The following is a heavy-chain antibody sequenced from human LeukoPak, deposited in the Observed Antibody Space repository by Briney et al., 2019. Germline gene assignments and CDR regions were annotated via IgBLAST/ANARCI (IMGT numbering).Heavy chain of an antibody. CDR3: AGDFPAQPLKAAAGEGSDY. Sequence: ASVKVSCKASGGTFSSYAISWVRQAPGQGLEWMGGIIPILGIANYAQKFQGRVTITADKSTSTAYMELSSLRSEDTAVYYCAGDFPAQPLKAAAGEGSDYWGQGTLVTVSS. CDR1: GGTFSSYA. CDR2: IIPILGIA. J-gene: IGHJ4*02. D-gene: IGHD6-13*01. V-gene: IGHV1-69*10.